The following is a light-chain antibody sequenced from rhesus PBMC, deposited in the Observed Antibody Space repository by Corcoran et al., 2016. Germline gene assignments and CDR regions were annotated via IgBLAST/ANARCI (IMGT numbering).Light chain of an antibody. V-gene: IGKV1-25*01. CDR1: PGISTN. Sequence: DIQMTQSPSSLSASVGDRVTIPCRASPGISTNLAWYQQNTGKAPKLLNFKASTLKSGIPSRFRGSGSGTDFTLTISSLQPEDFAIYCCQRGYGFLFTFVPGTRLDIK. CDR2: KAS. CDR3: QRGYGFLFT. J-gene: IGKJ3*01.